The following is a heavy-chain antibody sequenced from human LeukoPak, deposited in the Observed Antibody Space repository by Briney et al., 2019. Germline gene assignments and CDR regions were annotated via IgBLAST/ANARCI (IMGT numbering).Heavy chain of an antibody. CDR2: ISWNSGSI. Sequence: GRSLRLSCAASGFTFDDYAMHWVRQAPGKGLEWVSGISWNSGSIGYADSVKGRFTISRDNAKNSLYLQMNSLRAEGTALYYCAKGGGCSGGSCYGLGVHLQTLFDYWGQGTLVTVSS. CDR1: GFTFDDYA. D-gene: IGHD2-15*01. V-gene: IGHV3-9*01. J-gene: IGHJ4*02. CDR3: AKGGGCSGGSCYGLGVHLQTLFDY.